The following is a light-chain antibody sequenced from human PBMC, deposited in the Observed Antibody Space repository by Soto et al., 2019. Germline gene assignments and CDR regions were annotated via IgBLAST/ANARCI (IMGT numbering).Light chain of an antibody. Sequence: DIPLTQSPSFLSASVGDRVTITCRASQGISSYLAWYQQKPGKAPKLLIYAASTLQSGVPSKFSGSRSGTDYTLAINSLQPEYLAAYYCQQLNSYPPYTFGQGTKLEIK. J-gene: IGKJ2*01. CDR3: QQLNSYPPYT. CDR1: QGISSY. CDR2: AAS. V-gene: IGKV1-9*01.